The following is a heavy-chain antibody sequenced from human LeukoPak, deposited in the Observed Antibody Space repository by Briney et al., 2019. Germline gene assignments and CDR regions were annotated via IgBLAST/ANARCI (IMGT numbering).Heavy chain of an antibody. CDR3: ARHDSSGPYNAFDI. Sequence: SETLSLTCTVSGASIRSSTYYRGWIRQPPGKGLEWIGSIYYSGTTYYNPSLKSRVTISGDTSKNQFSLKLSSVTAADTAVYYCARHDSSGPYNAFDIWGQGTMVTVSS. D-gene: IGHD3-22*01. J-gene: IGHJ3*02. CDR1: GASIRSSTYY. V-gene: IGHV4-39*01. CDR2: IYYSGTT.